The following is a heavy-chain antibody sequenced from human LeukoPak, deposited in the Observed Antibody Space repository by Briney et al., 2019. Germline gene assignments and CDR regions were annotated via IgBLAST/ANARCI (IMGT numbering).Heavy chain of an antibody. Sequence: SETLSLTCTVSGDSMRSYYWSWVRQSPGKGLEWIGHIYHSGSTYYNPSLKSRVTISVDTSKNQFSLKLNSVTAADTAVYYCARALSYVYSSEQAAHMDVWGKGTTVTVSS. V-gene: IGHV4-59*12. J-gene: IGHJ6*03. CDR2: IYHSGST. D-gene: IGHD6-25*01. CDR3: ARALSYVYSSEQAAHMDV. CDR1: GDSMRSYY.